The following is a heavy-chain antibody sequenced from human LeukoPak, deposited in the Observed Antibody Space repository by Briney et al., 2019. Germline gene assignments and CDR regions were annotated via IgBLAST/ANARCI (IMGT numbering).Heavy chain of an antibody. CDR3: ARVWVVVITPPDAFDI. CDR1: GYTFTSYG. CDR2: ISAYNGNT. Sequence: ASVKVPCKASGYTFTSYGISWVRQAPGQGLEWMGWISAYNGNTNYAQKHQGRVTMTTDKSTSTAYMELRSLRSDDTAVYYCARVWVVVITPPDAFDIWGQGTMVTVSS. J-gene: IGHJ3*02. V-gene: IGHV1-18*01. D-gene: IGHD3-22*01.